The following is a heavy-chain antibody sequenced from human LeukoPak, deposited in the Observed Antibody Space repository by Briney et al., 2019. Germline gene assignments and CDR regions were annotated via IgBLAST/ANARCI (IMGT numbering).Heavy chain of an antibody. J-gene: IGHJ4*02. Sequence: GGSLRLSCAASGFAFSSYAMSWVRQAPGKGLEWVSAIGDTTYYADSVEGWFTISRDNSKNTLYLQMNSLRAEDAAIYYCAKAFAFVGANFFDYWGQGTLVTVSS. CDR2: IGDTT. CDR3: AKAFAFVGANFFDY. CDR1: GFAFSSYA. V-gene: IGHV3-23*01. D-gene: IGHD1-26*01.